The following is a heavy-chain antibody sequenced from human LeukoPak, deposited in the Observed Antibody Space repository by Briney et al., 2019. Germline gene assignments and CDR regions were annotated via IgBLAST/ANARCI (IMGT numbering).Heavy chain of an antibody. J-gene: IGHJ4*02. CDR2: INPNSGGT. CDR1: GYTFTGYY. Sequence: GASAKVSCKASGYTFTGYYMHWVRQAPGQGLEWMGWINPNSGGTNYAQKFQGRVTMTRDTSISTAYMELSRLRSDDTAVYYCARGTYSIVASGDYWGQGTLVTVSS. V-gene: IGHV1-2*02. D-gene: IGHD1-26*01. CDR3: ARGTYSIVASGDY.